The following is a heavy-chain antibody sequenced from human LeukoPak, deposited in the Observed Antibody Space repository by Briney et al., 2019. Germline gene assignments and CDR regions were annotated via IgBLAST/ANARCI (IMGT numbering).Heavy chain of an antibody. CDR1: GGTFSSHA. CDR3: ARLRLGELSFDY. Sequence: ASVKVSCKASGGTFSSHAISWVRQAPGQGLEWMGRIIPIFGTANYAQKFQGRVTITTDESTSTAYMELSSLRSEDTAVYYCARLRLGELSFDYWGQGTLVTVSS. V-gene: IGHV1-69*05. J-gene: IGHJ4*02. D-gene: IGHD3-16*02. CDR2: IIPIFGTA.